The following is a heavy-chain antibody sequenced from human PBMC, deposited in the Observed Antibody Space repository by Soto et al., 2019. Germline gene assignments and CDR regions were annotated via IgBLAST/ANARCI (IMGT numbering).Heavy chain of an antibody. J-gene: IGHJ4*02. V-gene: IGHV2-5*02. D-gene: IGHD5-18*01. CDR2: LYWDDDE. CDR1: GFSLTTRGVG. Sequence: QITLKESGPTLVKPTQTLTLTCTFSGFSLTTRGVGVGWIRQPPGNALDWLALLYWDDDEGYSPSLKSRLTVTNDTSKNPVVLTMTNMDPVDTATYCCAHRPRGYSYHFDYWGQGTLVTVSS. CDR3: AHRPRGYSYHFDY.